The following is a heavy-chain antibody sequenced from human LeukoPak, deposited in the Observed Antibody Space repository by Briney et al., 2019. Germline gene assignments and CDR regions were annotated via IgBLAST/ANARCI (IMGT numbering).Heavy chain of an antibody. CDR2: IIPIFGTA. Sequence: SVKVSCKASGGTFSSYAIGWVRQALGQGLEWMGGIIPIFGTANYAQKFQGRVTITTDESTSTAYMELSSLRSEDTAVYYCARGKGVYYYYYYYMDVWGKGTTVTVSS. D-gene: IGHD2-8*01. J-gene: IGHJ6*03. V-gene: IGHV1-69*05. CDR3: ARGKGVYYYYYYYMDV. CDR1: GGTFSSYA.